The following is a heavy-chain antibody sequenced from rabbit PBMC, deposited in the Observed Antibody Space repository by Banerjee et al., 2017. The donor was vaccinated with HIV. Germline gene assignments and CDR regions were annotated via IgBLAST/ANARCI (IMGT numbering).Heavy chain of an antibody. D-gene: IGHD1-1*01. Sequence: QSLEESGGDLVKPGASLTLTCTASGFSFSSSYYMCWVRQAPGKGLELIACIYAGSSGSTYYASWAKGRFTISKTSSTTVTLQMTSLTAADTATYFCARNATTLGYYFDLWGPGTLVTVS. CDR1: GFSFSSSYY. CDR3: ARNATTLGYYFDL. CDR2: IYAGSSGST. V-gene: IGHV1S40*01. J-gene: IGHJ4*01.